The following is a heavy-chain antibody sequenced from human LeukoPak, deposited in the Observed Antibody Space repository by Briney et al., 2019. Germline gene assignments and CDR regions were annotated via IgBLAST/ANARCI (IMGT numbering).Heavy chain of an antibody. CDR2: ISRNSRYI. J-gene: IGHJ6*03. CDR1: GFSFSTYS. V-gene: IGHV3-21*01. Sequence: GGSLRLSCAASGFSFSTYSMNWVRQAPGKGLEWVSSISRNSRYIYYADSVKGRFTISRDNSKNTLYLQMNSLRAEDTAVYYCARGKNTYYYYMDVWGKGTTVTVSS. CDR3: ARGKNTYYYYMDV.